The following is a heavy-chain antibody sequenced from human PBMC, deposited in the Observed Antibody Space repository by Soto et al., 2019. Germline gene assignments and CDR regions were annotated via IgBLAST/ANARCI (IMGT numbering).Heavy chain of an antibody. CDR2: MNPNSGNT. CDR1: GYTFTSYD. CDR3: EREVGGWFEP. Sequence: QVQLVQSGAEVKKPGASVKVSCKASGYTFTSYDINWVRQATVQGLEWMGWMNPNSGNTGYAQKFQGRVTMTRNTSVSTVYIDVSRLRSEDTAVYYCEREVGGWFEPWGQGTLVTVSS. D-gene: IGHD1-26*01. V-gene: IGHV1-8*01. J-gene: IGHJ5*02.